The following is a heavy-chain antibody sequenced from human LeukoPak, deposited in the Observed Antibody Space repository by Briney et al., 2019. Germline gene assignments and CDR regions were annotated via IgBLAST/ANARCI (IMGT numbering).Heavy chain of an antibody. J-gene: IGHJ5*02. CDR1: GFSLSTSGVG. CDR3: AHRLDYYGSGSYYNRFDP. CDR2: IYWDDDK. Sequence: SGPTLVKPTQTLTLTCTFSGFSLSTSGVGVGWIRQPPGKALEWLALIYWDDDKRYSPSLKSRLTITKDTSKNQVVLTMTNMDPVDTATYYCAHRLDYYGSGSYYNRFDPWGQGTLVTVSS. D-gene: IGHD3-10*01. V-gene: IGHV2-5*02.